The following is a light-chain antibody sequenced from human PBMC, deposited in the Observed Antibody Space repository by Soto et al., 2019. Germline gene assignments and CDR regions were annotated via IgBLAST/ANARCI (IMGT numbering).Light chain of an antibody. J-gene: IGKJ2*01. CDR1: QSVLYRSNNKNY. Sequence: DIVMTQSPDSLAVSLGEGATISCKSSQSVLYRSNNKNYLGWYQQKPGLPPKLLIYWASTRESGVPERFSGSGSGTDFTLTISSLQAEDVAVYYCQQYYSSPYTFGQGTKLEIK. CDR2: WAS. CDR3: QQYYSSPYT. V-gene: IGKV4-1*01.